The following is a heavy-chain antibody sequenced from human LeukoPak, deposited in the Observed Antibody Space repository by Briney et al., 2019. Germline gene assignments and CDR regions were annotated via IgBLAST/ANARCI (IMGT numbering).Heavy chain of an antibody. J-gene: IGHJ4*02. CDR1: GYTFTGYY. CDR2: INPSGGRT. D-gene: IGHD1-26*01. Sequence: ASVKVSCKASGYTFTGYYMHWVRQAPGQGLEWMGIINPSGGRTSYAQKFQGRVTITADKSTSTAYMELSSLRSEDTAVYYCARDTIVGALTTDYWAREPWSPSPQ. CDR3: ARDTIVGALTTDY. V-gene: IGHV1-46*01.